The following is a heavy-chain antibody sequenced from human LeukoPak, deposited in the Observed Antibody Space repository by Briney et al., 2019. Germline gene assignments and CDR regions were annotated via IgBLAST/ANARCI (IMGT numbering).Heavy chain of an antibody. V-gene: IGHV3-30-3*01. CDR3: ARDCRLNCARQPGFDS. CDR2: ISYDGSNK. J-gene: IGHJ5*01. CDR1: GFTFSSYA. D-gene: IGHD1-1*01. Sequence: GGSLRLSCAASGFTFSSYAMHWVRQAPGKGLEWVAVISYDGSNKYYADSVKGRLTISRDNAKYSLYLQLSSLRDEDTAVYYCARDCRLNCARQPGFDSWGQGTLVTVSS.